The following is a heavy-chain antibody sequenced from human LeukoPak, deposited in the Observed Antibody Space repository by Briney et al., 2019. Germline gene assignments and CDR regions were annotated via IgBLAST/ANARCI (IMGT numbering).Heavy chain of an antibody. Sequence: SETLSLTCTDSRGSISSYYWSWVRQPPGKGLEWMGYIYYSGSTNYHPSLKSRVTISVDTYKNQFSLKLSSVTAADTAVYYCASPINRIADGFDYWGQGTLVTVSS. CDR2: IYYSGST. CDR3: ASPINRIADGFDY. D-gene: IGHD3-22*01. J-gene: IGHJ4*02. V-gene: IGHV4-59*08. CDR1: RGSISSYY.